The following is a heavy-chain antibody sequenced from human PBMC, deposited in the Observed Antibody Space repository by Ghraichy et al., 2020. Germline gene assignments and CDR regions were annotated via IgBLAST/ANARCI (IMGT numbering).Heavy chain of an antibody. D-gene: IGHD5-24*01. V-gene: IGHV1-8*01. Sequence: ASVKVSCEASGYTFTSYDINWVRQAPGQGLEWMGWVNPDSGNTGYSQKFQGRVTMTANTSTTTVYMELTSLKSEDTAVYYCARGTREELAFLLLGYNMDVWGRGTTVTVSS. CDR2: VNPDSGNT. CDR1: GYTFTSYD. J-gene: IGHJ6*03. CDR3: ARGTREELAFLLLGYNMDV.